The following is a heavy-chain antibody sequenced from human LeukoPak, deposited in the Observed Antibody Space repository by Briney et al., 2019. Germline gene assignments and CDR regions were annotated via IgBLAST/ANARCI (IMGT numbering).Heavy chain of an antibody. CDR3: AKDGGLWVSAHWGDS. CDR1: GFTFSSYA. J-gene: IGHJ4*02. D-gene: IGHD7-27*01. Sequence: GGSLRLSCAASGFTFSSYAMTWVRQAPGKGLEWVSAMSGGAGGTYYADSVKGRFTISRDNSKNTLFLQMNSLRAEDTAVYYCAKDGGLWVSAHWGDSWGRGTLVTVSS. V-gene: IGHV3-23*01. CDR2: MSGGAGGT.